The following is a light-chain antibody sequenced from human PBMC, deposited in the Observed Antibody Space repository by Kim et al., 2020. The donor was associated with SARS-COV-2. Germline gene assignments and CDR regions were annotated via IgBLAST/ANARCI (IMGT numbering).Light chain of an antibody. CDR3: QQRSNWPPT. J-gene: IGKJ4*01. CDR2: DAS. Sequence: EIVLTQSPATLSLSPGERATLSCRASQSVSSYLAWYQQRPGQAPRLLIYDASNRATGIPARSSGSGSGIDFTLTISSLEPEDFAVYYCQQRSNWPPTFGGGTKLEIK. CDR1: QSVSSY. V-gene: IGKV3-11*01.